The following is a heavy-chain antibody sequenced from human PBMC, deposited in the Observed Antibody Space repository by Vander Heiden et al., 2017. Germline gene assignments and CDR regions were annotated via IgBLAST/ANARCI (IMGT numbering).Heavy chain of an antibody. CDR1: GGSISCSCYY. CDR3: ARRRRIQLWLSLEY. D-gene: IGHD5-18*01. Sequence: QLPLHESGPALVKPSDSLSLTCPVPGGSISCSCYYWGWIRQPPRKGPESTGSMYYSGSTYYNPSLKSRVTISADTSKNQFSLKMGCVTHADTAVDYCARRRRIQLWLSLEYWRQGTLVTVSS. J-gene: IGHJ4*02. V-gene: IGHV4-39*01. CDR2: MYYSGST.